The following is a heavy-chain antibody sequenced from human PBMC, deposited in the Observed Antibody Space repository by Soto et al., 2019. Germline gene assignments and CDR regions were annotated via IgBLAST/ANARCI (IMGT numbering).Heavy chain of an antibody. CDR3: AKASRDLPPA. J-gene: IGHJ5*02. V-gene: IGHV3-23*01. CDR1: GCNFSSYA. Sequence: GRSMRLSRTASGCNFSSYAMSWVRQAPGKGLEWVSAISGSGGSTYYADSVKGRFTISRDNSKNTLYLQMNSLRAEDTAVYYCAKASRDLPPAWGQGTLVTVSS. CDR2: ISGSGGST.